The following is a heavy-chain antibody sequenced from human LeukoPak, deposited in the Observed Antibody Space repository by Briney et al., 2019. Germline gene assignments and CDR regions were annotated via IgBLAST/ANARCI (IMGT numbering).Heavy chain of an antibody. V-gene: IGHV3-33*06. CDR1: GFTYSHFG. CDR3: AKDAQRGFDYSNSLEY. CDR2: IWSDGTEK. Sequence: PTGGSLRLSCAGSGFTYSHFGMHWVRQAPGKGLEWVAVIWSDGTEKYYGGAVKGRFTISRDNSRNTVYLQMNNLRDDDTAVYYCAKDAQRGFDYSNSLEYWGQGTLVIVSS. J-gene: IGHJ4*02. D-gene: IGHD4-11*01.